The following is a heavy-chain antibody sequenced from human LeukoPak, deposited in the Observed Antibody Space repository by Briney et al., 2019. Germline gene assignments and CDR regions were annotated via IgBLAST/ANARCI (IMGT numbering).Heavy chain of an antibody. V-gene: IGHV4-59*01. J-gene: IGHJ4*02. D-gene: IGHD3-10*01. Sequence: SETLSLTCTVSGGSISSYYWSWIRQPPGKGLEWIGYIYYSGSTNYNPSLKSRVTISVDTSKNQFSLKLSSVTAADTAVYYCARDIRYYYGSGSYDSFDYWGQGTLVAVSS. CDR1: GGSISSYY. CDR3: ARDIRYYYGSGSYDSFDY. CDR2: IYYSGST.